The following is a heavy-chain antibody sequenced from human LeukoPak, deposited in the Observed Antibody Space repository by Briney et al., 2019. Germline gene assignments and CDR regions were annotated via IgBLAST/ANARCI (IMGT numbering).Heavy chain of an antibody. CDR3: ARASSSRRPFDY. CDR1: GGSISSYY. V-gene: IGHV4-59*01. Sequence: PSETLSLTCTVSGGSISSYYWSWIRQPPGEGLEWIGYIYYSGSTNYNPSLKSRVTISVDTSKNQFSLKLSSVTAADTAVYYCARASSSRRPFDYWGQGTLVTVSS. CDR2: IYYSGST. J-gene: IGHJ4*02.